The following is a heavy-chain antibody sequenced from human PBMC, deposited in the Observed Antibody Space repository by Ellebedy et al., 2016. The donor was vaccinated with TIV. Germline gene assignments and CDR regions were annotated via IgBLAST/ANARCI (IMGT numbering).Heavy chain of an antibody. V-gene: IGHV4-4*07. Sequence: SETLSLTXTVSGGSISSYYWSWIRQPAGKGLEWIGRIYTSGSTNYNPSLKSRVTMSVDTSKNQFSLKLSSVTAADTAVYYCARWKRTSDAFDIWGQGTMVTVSS. CDR3: ARWKRTSDAFDI. CDR1: GGSISSYY. D-gene: IGHD1-1*01. J-gene: IGHJ3*02. CDR2: IYTSGST.